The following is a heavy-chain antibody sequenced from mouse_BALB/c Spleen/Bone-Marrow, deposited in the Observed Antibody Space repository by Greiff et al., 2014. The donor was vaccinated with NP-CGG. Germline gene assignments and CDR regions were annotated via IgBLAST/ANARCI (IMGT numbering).Heavy chain of an antibody. V-gene: IGHV4-1*02. J-gene: IGHJ3*01. CDR3: ARNGYYGWITY. Sequence: EVKLMESGGGLVQPRGSLKLSCAASGFDFSGYWMTWVRQAPGKGLEWIGEINPDSRTINYKPSLKEKFIMSRDNAKNTLYLQMSKVRSEDTALYYCARNGYYGWITYWGQGTLVTVSA. D-gene: IGHD2-3*01. CDR1: GFDFSGYW. CDR2: INPDSRTI.